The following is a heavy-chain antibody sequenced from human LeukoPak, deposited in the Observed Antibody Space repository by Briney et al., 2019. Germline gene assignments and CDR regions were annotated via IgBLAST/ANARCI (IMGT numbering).Heavy chain of an antibody. Sequence: SQTLSLTCAISGDSVSSNSAAWNWIRQSPSRGLEWLGRTYYRSKWYNDYAVSVKSRITINPDTSKNQFSLQLNSVTPEDTAVYYCARARKSWDSGSYYYFDYWGQGTLVTVSS. CDR1: GDSVSSNSAA. V-gene: IGHV6-1*01. CDR3: ARARKSWDSGSYYYFDY. J-gene: IGHJ4*02. CDR2: TYYRSKWYN. D-gene: IGHD1-26*01.